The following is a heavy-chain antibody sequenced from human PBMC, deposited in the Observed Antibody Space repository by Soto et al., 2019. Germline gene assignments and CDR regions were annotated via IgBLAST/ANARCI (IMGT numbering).Heavy chain of an antibody. CDR2: INHSGST. D-gene: IGHD1-1*01. CDR1: GGSFSGYY. V-gene: IGHV4-34*01. Sequence: PSETLSLTCAVYGGSFSGYYWSWIRQPPGKGLEWIGEINHSGSTNYNPSLKSRVTISVDTSKNQFSLKLSSVTAAGTAVYYCARGRTVTPTYYFDYWGQGTLVTVSS. CDR3: ARGRTVTPTYYFDY. J-gene: IGHJ4*02.